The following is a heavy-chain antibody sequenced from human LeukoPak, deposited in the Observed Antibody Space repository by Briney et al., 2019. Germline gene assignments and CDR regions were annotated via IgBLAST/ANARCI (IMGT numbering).Heavy chain of an antibody. CDR3: AREPPGYSGYDYRYYYYGMDV. D-gene: IGHD5-12*01. CDR2: ISSSSSYI. V-gene: IGHV3-21*04. J-gene: IGHJ6*02. Sequence: GGSLRLSRAASVFTFRSYSMNWVRPAPGKGLEWVSSISSSSSYIYYADSVKGRFTISRNNAKKSLDLQMTSLRAGDTAVYYCAREPPGYSGYDYRYYYYGMDVWGQGTTVTVSS. CDR1: VFTFRSYS.